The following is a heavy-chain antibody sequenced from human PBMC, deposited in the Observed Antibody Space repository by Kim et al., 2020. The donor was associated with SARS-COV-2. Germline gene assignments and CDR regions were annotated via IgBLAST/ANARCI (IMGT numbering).Heavy chain of an antibody. CDR3: ARGGKQQLVDPPSWPPWYFDL. J-gene: IGHJ2*01. CDR2: INHSGST. D-gene: IGHD6-13*01. Sequence: SETLSLTCAVYGGSFSGYYWSWIRQPPGKGLEWIGEINHSGSTNYNPSLKSRVTISVDTSKNQFSLKLSSVTAADTAVYYCARGGKQQLVDPPSWPPWYFDLWGRGTLVTVSS. CDR1: GGSFSGYY. V-gene: IGHV4-34*01.